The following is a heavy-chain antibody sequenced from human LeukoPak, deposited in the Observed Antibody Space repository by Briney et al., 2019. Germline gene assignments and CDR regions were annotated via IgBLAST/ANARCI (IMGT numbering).Heavy chain of an antibody. J-gene: IGHJ4*02. CDR1: GFTFSSYW. V-gene: IGHV3-74*01. D-gene: IGHD1-26*01. CDR3: ARDVGGSYYDFDFDY. CDR2: INSDGSST. Sequence: PGGSLRLSCAASGFTFSSYWMHWVRQAPGKGLVWVSRINSDGSSTIYADSVKGRFTISRDNAKNTLYLQMNSLRAEDTAVYYCARDVGGSYYDFDFDYWGQGTLVTVSS.